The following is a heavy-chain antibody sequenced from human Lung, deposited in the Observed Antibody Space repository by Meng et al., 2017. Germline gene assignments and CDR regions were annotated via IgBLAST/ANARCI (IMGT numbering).Heavy chain of an antibody. Sequence: QVQLQQWGAGLLQPSETLPLTCVVSGGSFSDYYWSWIRHPPGKGLEWIGEINHSGSTNYNPSLESRATISVDTSQNNLSLKLSSVTAADSAVYYCARGPTTMAHDFDYWGQGTLVTVSS. V-gene: IGHV4-34*01. J-gene: IGHJ4*02. CDR1: GGSFSDYY. CDR2: INHSGST. D-gene: IGHD4-11*01. CDR3: ARGPTTMAHDFDY.